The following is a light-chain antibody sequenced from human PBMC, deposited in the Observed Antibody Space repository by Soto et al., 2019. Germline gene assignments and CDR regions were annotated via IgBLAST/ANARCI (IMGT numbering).Light chain of an antibody. V-gene: IGLV2-8*01. CDR2: EVS. J-gene: IGLJ2*01. CDR3: SSYAGSNNFDVV. Sequence: QSALTQPPSASGSPGQSVTISCTGTRSDVGGYNYVSWYQQHPGKAPKLMIFEVSNRPSGVPDRFSGSKSGNTASLTVSGLQAEDEADYYCSSYAGSNNFDVVFGGGTKLTVL. CDR1: RSDVGGYNY.